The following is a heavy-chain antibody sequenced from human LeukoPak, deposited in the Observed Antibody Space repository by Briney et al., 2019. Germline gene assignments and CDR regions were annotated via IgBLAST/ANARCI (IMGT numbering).Heavy chain of an antibody. Sequence: PGGSLRLSCAASGFTFSNSAMSWVRLAPGKGLEWVSTLSGSGITTYYADSVKGRFTISRDNSKNTLYLQMNTLRAEDSALYYCAKGIYSSGWSYFDYWGHGTLVTVSS. CDR1: GFTFSNSA. CDR3: AKGIYSSGWSYFDY. D-gene: IGHD6-19*01. J-gene: IGHJ4*01. CDR2: LSGSGITT. V-gene: IGHV3-23*01.